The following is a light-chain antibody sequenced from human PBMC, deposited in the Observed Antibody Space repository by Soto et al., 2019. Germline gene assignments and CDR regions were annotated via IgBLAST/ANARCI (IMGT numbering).Light chain of an antibody. CDR3: QQYNNWWT. J-gene: IGKJ1*01. V-gene: IGKV3-15*01. CDR1: QSVSSN. CDR2: GAS. Sequence: IVMTQSPATLSVSPGERATISCRASQSVSSNLAWYQQKPGQGPRLLIYGASMRATGIPARFSGSGSGTEFTLTISSLQSEDCAVYYCQQYNNWWTFGQGTKVEIK.